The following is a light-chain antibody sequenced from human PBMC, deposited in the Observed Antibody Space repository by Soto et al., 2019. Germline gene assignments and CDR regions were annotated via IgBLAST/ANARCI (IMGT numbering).Light chain of an antibody. CDR2: GAS. CDR1: QSVSSSY. V-gene: IGKV3-20*01. Sequence: EIVVTQSPGTLSLSPGERATLSCRAIQSVSSSYLAWYQQKPGQPPRLLIYGASSRATGIPDRFSGSGSGTDFTLTISRLEPEDFAVYYCQQYGSSPPTTFGQGTKVDIK. CDR3: QQYGSSPPTT. J-gene: IGKJ1*01.